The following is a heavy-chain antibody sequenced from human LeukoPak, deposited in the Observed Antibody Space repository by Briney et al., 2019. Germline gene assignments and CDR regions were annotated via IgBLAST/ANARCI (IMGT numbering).Heavy chain of an antibody. V-gene: IGHV4-39*01. CDR2: IYYTGST. D-gene: IGHD3/OR15-3a*01. CDR3: TRLEHGLFDY. J-gene: IGHJ4*02. Sequence: PSETLSLTCTVSDGSISSSSYYWGWIRQPPGKGLEWIGTIYYTGSTYHNPSLKSRVSISVDTSKNQFSLKLSSVTAADTAVYYCTRLEHGLFDYWGQGTLVTVSS. CDR1: DGSISSSSYY.